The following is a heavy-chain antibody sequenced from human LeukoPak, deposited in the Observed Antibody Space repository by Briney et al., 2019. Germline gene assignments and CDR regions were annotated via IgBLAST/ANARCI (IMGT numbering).Heavy chain of an antibody. J-gene: IGHJ3*02. Sequence: GGSLRLSCAASGFTFSSYSMNWVRQAPGKGLEWVSYISSSSSTIYYADSVKGRFTISRDNAKNSLYLQMNSLRAEDTAVYCCARELTDAFDIWGQGTMVTVSS. CDR1: GFTFSSYS. CDR2: ISSSSSTI. V-gene: IGHV3-48*01. CDR3: ARELTDAFDI. D-gene: IGHD4/OR15-4a*01.